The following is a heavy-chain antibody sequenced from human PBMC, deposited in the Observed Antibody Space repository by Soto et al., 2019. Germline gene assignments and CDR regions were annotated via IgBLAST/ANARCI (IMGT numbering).Heavy chain of an antibody. J-gene: IGHJ4*02. D-gene: IGHD1-26*01. Sequence: EVQLVESGGGLVQPGGSLRLSCAAPEFAFSRYWMSWLRQAPGKGLEWVASIKQDGSDNHYVESVKGRFTISRDNAKNSLSLEMNSLRGEDTAVYYCARLIWIEATSFYFDFWGQGTLVTVSS. V-gene: IGHV3-7*01. CDR1: EFAFSRYW. CDR2: IKQDGSDN. CDR3: ARLIWIEATSFYFDF.